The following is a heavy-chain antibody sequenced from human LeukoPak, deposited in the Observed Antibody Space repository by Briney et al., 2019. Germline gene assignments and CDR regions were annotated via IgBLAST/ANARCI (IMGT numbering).Heavy chain of an antibody. CDR3: ARDRDSSSHYFDY. J-gene: IGHJ4*02. Sequence: PGGSLRLSCAASGFTFRSHGMHWVRQAPGKGLEWVGVILYDGSDSYYTDSVKGRFTLSRDNPKNTLYLQMNSLRAEDTAVYFCARDRDSSSHYFDYWGQGALVTVSS. CDR1: GFTFRSHG. CDR2: ILYDGSDS. V-gene: IGHV3-33*05. D-gene: IGHD6-6*01.